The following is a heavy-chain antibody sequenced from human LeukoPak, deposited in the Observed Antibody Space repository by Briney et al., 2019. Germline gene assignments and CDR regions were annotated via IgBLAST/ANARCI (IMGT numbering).Heavy chain of an antibody. CDR1: GGTFSSYA. CDR3: ARGGQQWLSTNYYYYGMDA. Sequence: ASVKVSCKASGGTFSSYAFSWVRQAPGQGLEWMGRIIPILGITNYAQKFQGRVTITADTSTSTAYMELSSLRSDDTAVYYCARGGQQWLSTNYYYYGMDAWGQGTTVTVSS. J-gene: IGHJ6*02. CDR2: IIPILGIT. V-gene: IGHV1-69*04. D-gene: IGHD6-19*01.